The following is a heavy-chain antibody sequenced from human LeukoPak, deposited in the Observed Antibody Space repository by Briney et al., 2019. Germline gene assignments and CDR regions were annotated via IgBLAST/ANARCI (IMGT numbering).Heavy chain of an antibody. CDR1: GFTFSSYA. J-gene: IGHJ4*02. Sequence: PGRSLGLSCAASGFTFSSYAMHWVRQAPGKGLEWVAVISYDGSNKYYADSVKGRFTISRDNSKNTLYLQMNSLRAEDTAVYYCARDPLHGYSYGFDYWGQGTLVTVSS. CDR2: ISYDGSNK. D-gene: IGHD5-18*01. V-gene: IGHV3-30-3*01. CDR3: ARDPLHGYSYGFDY.